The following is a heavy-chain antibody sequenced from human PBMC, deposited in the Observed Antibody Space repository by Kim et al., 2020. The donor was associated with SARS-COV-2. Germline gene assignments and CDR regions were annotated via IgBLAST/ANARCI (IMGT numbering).Heavy chain of an antibody. V-gene: IGHV3-30*18. Sequence: GGSLRLSCAASGFTFSSYGMHWVRQAPGKGLEWVAVISYDGSNKYYADSVKGRFTISRDNSKNTLYLQMNSLRAEDTAVYYCAKDGQNGDYVGWFDPWGQGTLVTVSS. CDR3: AKDGQNGDYVGWFDP. CDR1: GFTFSSYG. J-gene: IGHJ5*02. D-gene: IGHD4-17*01. CDR2: ISYDGSNK.